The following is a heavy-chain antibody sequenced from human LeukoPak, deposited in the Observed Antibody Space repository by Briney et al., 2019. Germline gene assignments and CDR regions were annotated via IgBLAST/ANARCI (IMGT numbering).Heavy chain of an antibody. J-gene: IGHJ4*02. V-gene: IGHV3-48*01. CDR1: GFILSN. CDR2: ISSSSSTI. D-gene: IGHD1-26*01. CDR3: ARCRRGSYYLLDY. Sequence: GGSLRLSCAASGFILSNMNWVRQAPGKGLEWVSYISSSSSTIYYADSVKGRFTISRDNAKNSLYLQMNSLRAEDTAVYYCARCRRGSYYLLDYWGQGTLVTVSS.